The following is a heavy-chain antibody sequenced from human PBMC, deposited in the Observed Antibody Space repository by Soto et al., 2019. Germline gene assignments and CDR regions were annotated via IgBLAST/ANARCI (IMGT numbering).Heavy chain of an antibody. CDR3: ENIAAGATV. CDR1: GDSGSNYF. CDR2: LFKGVTT. D-gene: IGHD6-25*01. J-gene: IGHJ4*02. V-gene: IGHV4-59*08. Sequence: SETLSLTCSVSGDSGSNYFWTWIRQPPGKGLEWIASLFKGVTTKTNPSRLSRLTISVDSSKRQFSLKLSSLTASDTAVYYCENIAAGATVWGQGKLVTVS.